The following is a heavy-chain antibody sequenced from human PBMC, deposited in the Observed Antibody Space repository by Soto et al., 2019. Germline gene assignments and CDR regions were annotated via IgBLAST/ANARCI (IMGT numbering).Heavy chain of an antibody. J-gene: IGHJ6*03. V-gene: IGHV4-39*01. CDR2: IYYSGST. D-gene: IGHD6-19*01. CDR3: ARIEGDAAVAGNYYYYYMDV. CDR1: VGSISSSSYY. Sequence: PSETLSLTCTVSVGSISSSSYYWGWIRQPPGKGLEWIGSIYYSGSTYYNPSLKSRVTISVDTSKNQFSLKLSSVTAADTAVYYCARIEGDAAVAGNYYYYYMDVWGKGTTVTVSS.